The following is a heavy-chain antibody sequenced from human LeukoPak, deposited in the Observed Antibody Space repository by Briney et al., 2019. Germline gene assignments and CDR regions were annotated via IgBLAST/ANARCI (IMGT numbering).Heavy chain of an antibody. V-gene: IGHV4-4*07. CDR3: ARGNVVVPAAITRYYGSGSRYYFDY. J-gene: IGHJ4*02. CDR2: IYTSGST. CDR1: GGSISSYY. D-gene: IGHD2-2*01. Sequence: SETLSLTCTVSGGSISSYYWSWIRQPAGKGLEWIGRIYTSGSTNYNPSLKSRVTMSVDTSKNQFSLKLRSVTAADTAVSYCARGNVVVPAAITRYYGSGSRYYFDYWGQGTLVTVSS.